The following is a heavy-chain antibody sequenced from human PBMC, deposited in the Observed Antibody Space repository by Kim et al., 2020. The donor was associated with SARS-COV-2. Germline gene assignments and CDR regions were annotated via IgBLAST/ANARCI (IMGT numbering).Heavy chain of an antibody. CDR2: TYYRSKWYN. V-gene: IGHV6-1*01. D-gene: IGHD2-8*02. J-gene: IGHJ4*02. Sequence: TLSLTCAISGDSVSSNSAAWNWIRQSPSRGLEWLGRTYYRSKWYNDYAVSVKSRITINPDTSKNQFSLQLNSVTPEDTAVYYCAREKLDIVLVVLLTRFDYWGQGTLVTVSS. CDR1: GDSVSSNSAA. CDR3: AREKLDIVLVVLLTRFDY.